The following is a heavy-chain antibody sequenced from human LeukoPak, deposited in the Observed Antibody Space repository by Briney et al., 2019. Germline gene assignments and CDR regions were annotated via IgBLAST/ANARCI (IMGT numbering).Heavy chain of an antibody. Sequence: PSETLSLTCTVSGGSISSGDYYWRWIRQPPGKGLEWIVYIYYSGRTYYNPPLKSRVTISVDTSKNQFSLKLSSVTAADTAVYYCAREDLSPDSTIDYWGQGTLVTVSS. CDR2: IYYSGRT. CDR3: AREDLSPDSTIDY. J-gene: IGHJ4*02. CDR1: GGSISSGDYY. V-gene: IGHV4-30-4*01. D-gene: IGHD1-14*01.